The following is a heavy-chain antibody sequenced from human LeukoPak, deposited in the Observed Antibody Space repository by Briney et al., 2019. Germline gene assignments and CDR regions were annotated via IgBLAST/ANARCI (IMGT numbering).Heavy chain of an antibody. CDR2: IYYSGST. D-gene: IGHD6-19*01. Sequence: DPSETLSLTCTVSGGSVTSADYYWSWIRQPPGKGLEWIGDIYYSGSTTYNPSLKRRITISLDTSKSQFSLNLRSVTAADTAVYYCASFRRRWLAIDYWGQGTLVTVSS. CDR1: GGSVTSADYY. V-gene: IGHV4-61*08. CDR3: ASFRRRWLAIDY. J-gene: IGHJ4*02.